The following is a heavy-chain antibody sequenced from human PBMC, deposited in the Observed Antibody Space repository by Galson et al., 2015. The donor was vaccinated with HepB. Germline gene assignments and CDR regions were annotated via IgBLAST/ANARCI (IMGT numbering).Heavy chain of an antibody. V-gene: IGHV4-39*01. D-gene: IGHD4-17*01. J-gene: IGHJ4*02. CDR2: IYFSGNT. CDR1: GVSISNSDYY. Sequence: ETLSLTCTVSGVSISNSDYYWAWIRQPPGKGLEWIGSIYFSGNTYYNASLKSRVTISVDTSKSQISLKLASVTAADTAVYYCARQSSDYGDYRNFDYWGQGTLVTVSS. CDR3: ARQSSDYGDYRNFDY.